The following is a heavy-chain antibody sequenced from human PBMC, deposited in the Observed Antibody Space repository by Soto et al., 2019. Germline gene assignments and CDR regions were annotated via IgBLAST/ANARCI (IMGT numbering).Heavy chain of an antibody. CDR2: IKGNGGDT. Sequence: EVRLLESGGGSVQPGGSLRLSCVGSGFTFGAYTMAWVRQAPGKGLEWVSGIKGNGGDTYYADSVKGRFTISRDISRNTIYLQMNSLRSDDTATYFCAKAGLVAARIRLDYWGQGALVTVSS. J-gene: IGHJ4*02. D-gene: IGHD3-16*01. CDR1: GFTFGAYT. CDR3: AKAGLVAARIRLDY. V-gene: IGHV3-23*01.